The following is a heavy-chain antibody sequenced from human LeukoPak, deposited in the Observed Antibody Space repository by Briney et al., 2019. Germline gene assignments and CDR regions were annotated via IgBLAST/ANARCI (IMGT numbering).Heavy chain of an antibody. CDR1: GFTFSSYS. CDR3: AREGLQDYYYGMDV. Sequence: GGSLRLSCAASGFTFSSYSTNWVRQAPGKGLEWVSSISSSSSYIYYADSVKGRFTISRDNAKNSLYLQMNSLRAEDTAVYYCAREGLQDYYYGMDVWGQGTTVIVSS. D-gene: IGHD5-18*01. J-gene: IGHJ6*02. CDR2: ISSSSSYI. V-gene: IGHV3-21*01.